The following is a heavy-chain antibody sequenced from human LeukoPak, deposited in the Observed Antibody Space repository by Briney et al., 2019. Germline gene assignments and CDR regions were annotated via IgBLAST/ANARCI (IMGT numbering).Heavy chain of an antibody. J-gene: IGHJ3*02. CDR2: INCDGSST. CDR1: GFTFGNYW. CDR3: ARGQTYYDDSTGYHYYAFDI. D-gene: IGHD3-9*01. Sequence: GGSLRLSCAASGFTFGNYWMHWVRQAPGKGLVWVSRINCDGSSTNYADSVKGRFTISRDNGKKTLHLQMNSLRAEDTAVYYCARGQTYYDDSTGYHYYAFDIWGQGTMVTVSS. V-gene: IGHV3-74*01.